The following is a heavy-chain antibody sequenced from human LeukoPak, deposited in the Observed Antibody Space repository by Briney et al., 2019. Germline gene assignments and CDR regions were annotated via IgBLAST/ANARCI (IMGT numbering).Heavy chain of an antibody. V-gene: IGHV1-24*01. CDR2: FYPEDGET. Sequence: ASVKVSCKVSGYTLTELSMHWVRQAPGKGLEWMGGFYPEDGETIYAQKFQGRVTMTEDTSTDTAYMELSSLRSEDTAVYYCATLGYCSSTSCYGWFDPWGQGTLVTVSS. CDR1: GYTLTELS. CDR3: ATLGYCSSTSCYGWFDP. J-gene: IGHJ5*02. D-gene: IGHD2-2*01.